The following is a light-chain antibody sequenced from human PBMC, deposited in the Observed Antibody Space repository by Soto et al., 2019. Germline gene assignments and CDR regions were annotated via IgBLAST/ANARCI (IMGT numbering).Light chain of an antibody. V-gene: IGLV2-14*01. CDR1: SSDVGGYNY. Sequence: QSVLTQPASVSGSPGQSITISCTGTSSDVGGYNYVSWYQQHPGKAPKLMIYEVSNRPSGVSNRFSGSKSGNTASLTISGLHADDEADYYCCSSTSSSTLVFGTGTKVTVL. CDR2: EVS. J-gene: IGLJ1*01. CDR3: CSSTSSSTLV.